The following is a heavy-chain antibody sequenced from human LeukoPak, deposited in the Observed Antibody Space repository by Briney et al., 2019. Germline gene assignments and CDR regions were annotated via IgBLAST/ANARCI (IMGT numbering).Heavy chain of an antibody. CDR1: GFTFSSYW. Sequence: GGSLRLSCAASGFTFSSYWMYWVRQAPGKGLVWVSRINSDGSSTSYADSVKGRFTISRGNAKNTLYLQMNSLRAEDTAVYYCARAKRGYYYYYMDVWGKGTTVTISS. CDR3: ARAKRGYYYYYMDV. V-gene: IGHV3-74*01. CDR2: INSDGSST. J-gene: IGHJ6*03. D-gene: IGHD3-10*01.